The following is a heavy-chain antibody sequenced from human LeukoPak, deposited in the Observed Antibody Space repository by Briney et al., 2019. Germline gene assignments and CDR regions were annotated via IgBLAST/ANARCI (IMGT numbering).Heavy chain of an antibody. CDR3: AKDPEYSGSYLDY. D-gene: IGHD1-26*01. V-gene: IGHV3-30*02. Sequence: PGGSLRLSCAASGFTFSSYWMSWVRQAPGKGLEWVAFIRYDGSNKYYADSVKGRFTISRDNSKNTLYLQMNSLRAEDTAVYYCAKDPEYSGSYLDYWGQGTLVTVSS. CDR1: GFTFSSYW. J-gene: IGHJ4*02. CDR2: IRYDGSNK.